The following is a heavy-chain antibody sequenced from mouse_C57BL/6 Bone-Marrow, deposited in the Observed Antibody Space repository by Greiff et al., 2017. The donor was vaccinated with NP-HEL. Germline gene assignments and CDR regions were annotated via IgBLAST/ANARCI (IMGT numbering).Heavy chain of an antibody. D-gene: IGHD1-1*01. Sequence: EVQRVESGPELVKPGASVKISCKASGYSFTDYNMNWVKQSNGKSLEWIGVINPNYGTTSYNQKFKGKATLTVDQSSSTAYMQLNSLTSEDSAVYYCAREGITTVVATRGYYFDYWGQGTTLTVSS. CDR3: AREGITTVVATRGYYFDY. J-gene: IGHJ2*01. V-gene: IGHV1-39*01. CDR1: GYSFTDYN. CDR2: INPNYGTT.